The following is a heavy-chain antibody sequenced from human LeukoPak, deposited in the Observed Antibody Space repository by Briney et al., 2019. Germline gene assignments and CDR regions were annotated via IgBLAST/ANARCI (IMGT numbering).Heavy chain of an antibody. CDR2: IYYSGST. D-gene: IGHD2-2*01. Sequence: PSETLSLTCTVSGGSISSGSYYWSWIRQPPGKGLEWIGYIYYSGSTNYNPSLKSRVTISVDTSKNQFSQKLSSVTAADTAVYYCARVRSSELDAFDIWGQGTMVTVSS. J-gene: IGHJ3*02. CDR3: ARVRSSELDAFDI. CDR1: GGSISSGSYY. V-gene: IGHV4-61*01.